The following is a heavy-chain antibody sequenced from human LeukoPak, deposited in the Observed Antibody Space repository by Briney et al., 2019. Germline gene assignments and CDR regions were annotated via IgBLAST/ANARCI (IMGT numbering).Heavy chain of an antibody. V-gene: IGHV3-21*01. CDR3: AKDFNWNVGDLSADWFDP. CDR1: GFTFSSYS. J-gene: IGHJ5*02. CDR2: ISSSSSYI. D-gene: IGHD1-20*01. Sequence: GGSLRLSCAASGFTFSSYSMNWVRQAPGKGLEWVSSISSSSSYIYYADSVKGRFTISRDNAKNSLYLQMNSLRAEDTAVYYCAKDFNWNVGDLSADWFDPWGQGTLVTVSS.